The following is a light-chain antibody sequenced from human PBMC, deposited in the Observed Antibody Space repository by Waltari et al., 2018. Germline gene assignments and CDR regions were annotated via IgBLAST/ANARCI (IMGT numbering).Light chain of an antibody. Sequence: QSALTQPASVSGSPGQSITISCTGTSSDVGSYNSVSWYQDHPGQGPKVIIYDVRDRPSGVSARFSGSKSGNTASLTISGLQAEDEADYYCSSQSSNNVVLFGGGTKVTVL. J-gene: IGLJ3*02. CDR3: SSQSSNNVVL. CDR2: DVR. CDR1: SSDVGSYNS. V-gene: IGLV2-14*03.